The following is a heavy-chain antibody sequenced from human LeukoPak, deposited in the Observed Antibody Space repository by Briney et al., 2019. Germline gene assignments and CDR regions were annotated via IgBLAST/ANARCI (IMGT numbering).Heavy chain of an antibody. J-gene: IGHJ4*02. CDR2: INLNSGGT. CDR3: ARDPRAIAVAGTGAY. CDR1: GYTFTGYY. V-gene: IGHV1-2*06. D-gene: IGHD6-19*01. Sequence: ASVKVSCKASGYTFTGYYMHWVRQAPGQGLEWMGRINLNSGGTNYAQKFQGRVTMTRDTSISTAYMELSRLRSDDTAVYYCARDPRAIAVAGTGAYWGQGTLVTVSS.